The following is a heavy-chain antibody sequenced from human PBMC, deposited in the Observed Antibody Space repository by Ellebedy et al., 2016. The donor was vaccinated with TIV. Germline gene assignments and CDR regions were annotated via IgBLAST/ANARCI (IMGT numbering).Heavy chain of an antibody. CDR1: GFTFSSYG. J-gene: IGHJ3*02. CDR2: IWYDGSNK. CDR3: ARDIYHTVDDAFDI. Sequence: GESLKISCAASGFTFSSYGMHWVRQAPGKGLEWVAVIWYDGSNKYYADSVKGRFNISRDNSKNTLYLQMNSLRAEDTAVYYCARDIYHTVDDAFDIWGQGTMVTVSS. V-gene: IGHV3-33*01. D-gene: IGHD4-17*01.